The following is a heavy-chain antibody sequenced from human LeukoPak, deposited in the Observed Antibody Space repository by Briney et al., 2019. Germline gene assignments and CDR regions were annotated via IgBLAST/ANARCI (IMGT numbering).Heavy chain of an antibody. CDR2: ISGSGGST. J-gene: IGHJ6*02. Sequence: GGSLRLSCAASGFTFSSYAMSWVRQAPGKGLEWVSAISGSGGSTYYADSVKGRFTISRDNSKNTLYLQMNSLRAEDTAVYYCAKDKNRATVVTFYYYGVDVWGQGTTVTVSS. D-gene: IGHD4-23*01. V-gene: IGHV3-23*01. CDR1: GFTFSSYA. CDR3: AKDKNRATVVTFYYYGVDV.